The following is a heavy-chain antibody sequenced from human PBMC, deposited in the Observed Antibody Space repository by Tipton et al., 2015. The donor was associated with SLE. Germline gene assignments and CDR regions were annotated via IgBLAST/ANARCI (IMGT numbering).Heavy chain of an antibody. CDR1: GGSSSGYY. CDR3: VKGLRRVSIFDDSFEM. J-gene: IGHJ3*02. V-gene: IGHV4-38-2*01. CDR2: IYHTGST. D-gene: IGHD3-3*02. Sequence: TLSLTCAVYGGSSSGYYWGWIRQPPGKGLEWIGSIYHTGSTYYNPSLRSRVTISVDTSKNQFSLRLSSLTAADTAVYYCVKGLRRVSIFDDSFEMWGQGTVVTISS.